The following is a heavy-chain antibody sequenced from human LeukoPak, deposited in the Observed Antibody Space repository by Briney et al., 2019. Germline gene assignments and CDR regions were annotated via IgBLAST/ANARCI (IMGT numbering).Heavy chain of an antibody. V-gene: IGHV1-24*01. J-gene: IGHJ6*03. CDR2: FDPKDGET. Sequence: ASVKVSCKVSGYTLIELSMHWVRQAPGKGLEWVGGFDPKDGETIYAQKFQGRVTMTEDTSTDTAYMGLSTLRSEDTAVYYCARGPLDIGSGPTYYYYMDVWGKGTTVTVSS. D-gene: IGHD3-10*01. CDR3: ARGPLDIGSGPTYYYYMDV. CDR1: GYTLIELS.